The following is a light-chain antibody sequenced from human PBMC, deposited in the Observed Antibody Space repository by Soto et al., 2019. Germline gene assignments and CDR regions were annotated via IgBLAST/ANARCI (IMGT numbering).Light chain of an antibody. Sequence: QSVLTQPASVSGSPGQSITISCTETGGDVAEYKYVSWYQQHPGRAPKLIIYDVSNRPSGVSNRFSGSKSGSTASLTISGLQAEDEADYYYSAYTTSIALYVFGAGTKVTVL. CDR1: GGDVAEYKY. J-gene: IGLJ1*01. CDR3: SAYTTSIALYV. CDR2: DVS. V-gene: IGLV2-14*03.